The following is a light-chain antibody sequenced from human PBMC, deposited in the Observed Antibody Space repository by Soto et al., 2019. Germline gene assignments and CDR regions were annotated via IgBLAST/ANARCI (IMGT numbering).Light chain of an antibody. CDR2: DAS. CDR3: QQRSTWPIT. V-gene: IGKV3-11*01. Sequence: EIVLTQSPATLSLSPGERATLSCRASQSVSSYLAWYQQKPGQAPRLLIYDASNRDTGIPDRFSGSESGTDFTLTISSLEPEDFAVYYCQQRSTWPITFGQGTRLEIK. CDR1: QSVSSY. J-gene: IGKJ5*01.